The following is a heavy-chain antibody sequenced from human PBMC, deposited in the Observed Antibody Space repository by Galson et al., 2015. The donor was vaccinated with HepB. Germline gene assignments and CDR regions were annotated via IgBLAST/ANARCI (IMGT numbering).Heavy chain of an antibody. CDR1: GYTFTSYY. CDR2: INPSGGST. V-gene: IGHV1-46*01. Sequence: SVKVSCKASGYTFTSYYMHWVRQAPGQGLEWMGIINPSGGSTSYAQKFQGRVTMTRDTSTSTVYMELSSLRSEDTAVYYCARDRITGTNSLSPGVWDYYYYGMDVWGQGTTVTVSS. J-gene: IGHJ6*02. CDR3: ARDRITGTNSLSPGVWDYYYYGMDV. D-gene: IGHD1-7*01.